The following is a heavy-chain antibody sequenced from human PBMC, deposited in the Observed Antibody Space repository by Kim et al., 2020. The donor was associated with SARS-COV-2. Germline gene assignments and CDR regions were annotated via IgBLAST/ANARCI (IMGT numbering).Heavy chain of an antibody. CDR1: GGSISSYY. CDR3: ARESSDSSGYYEYYYYYYMDV. D-gene: IGHD3-22*01. CDR2: IYYSGST. V-gene: IGHV4-59*01. J-gene: IGHJ6*03. Sequence: SETLSLTCTVSGGSISSYYWSWIRQPPGKGLEWIGYIYYSGSTNYNPSLKSRVTISVDTSKNQFSLKPSSVTAADTAVYYCARESSDSSGYYEYYYYYYMDVWGKGTTVTVSS.